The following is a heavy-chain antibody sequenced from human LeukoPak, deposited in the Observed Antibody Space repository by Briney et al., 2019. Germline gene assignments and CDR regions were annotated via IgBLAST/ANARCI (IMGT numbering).Heavy chain of an antibody. CDR1: GFTFSSYW. D-gene: IGHD6-19*01. CDR3: ARVSSLAVAGFSDY. Sequence: GGSLRLSCAASGFTFSSYWMSWVREAPGKGLEWVANIKQDGSEKDYVDSVKGRFTISRDNAKISLYLQMNSLRAEDMSVYYCARVSSLAVAGFSDYSGQGILVTVSS. V-gene: IGHV3-7*01. J-gene: IGHJ4*02. CDR2: IKQDGSEK.